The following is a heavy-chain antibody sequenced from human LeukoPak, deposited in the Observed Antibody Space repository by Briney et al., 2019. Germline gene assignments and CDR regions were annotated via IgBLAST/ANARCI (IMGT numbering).Heavy chain of an antibody. CDR1: GGTFSSYA. CDR3: ASTYYYVGGDAFDI. CDR2: IIPIFGTA. J-gene: IGHJ3*02. V-gene: IGHV1-69*05. Sequence: SVKVSCKASGGTFSSYAISWVRQAPGQGLEWMGRIIPIFGTANYAQKFQGRVTITTDESTSTAYMELSSLRSENTAVYYCASTYYYVGGDAFDIWGQGTMVTVSS. D-gene: IGHD3-10*02.